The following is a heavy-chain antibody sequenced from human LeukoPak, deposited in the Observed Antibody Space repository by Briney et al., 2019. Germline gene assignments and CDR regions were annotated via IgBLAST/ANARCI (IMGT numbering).Heavy chain of an antibody. V-gene: IGHV3-23*01. Sequence: LPGGSLRLSCSASGFTFNNYALTWVRQTPGKGLECVSAISGDGVSPYYADSVKGRFTISRDNSKNTLYLQMNSLRAEDTAVYYCAKATYYDFWSGYLGTYYFDYWGQGTLVTVSS. J-gene: IGHJ4*02. CDR2: ISGDGVSP. D-gene: IGHD3-3*01. CDR1: GFTFNNYA. CDR3: AKATYYDFWSGYLGTYYFDY.